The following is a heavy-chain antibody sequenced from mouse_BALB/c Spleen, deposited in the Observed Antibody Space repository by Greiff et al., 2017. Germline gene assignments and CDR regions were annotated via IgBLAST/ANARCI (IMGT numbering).Heavy chain of an antibody. CDR3: ARHGYYGYYYAMDY. J-gene: IGHJ4*01. CDR2: ISSGGGST. D-gene: IGHD1-1*01. Sequence: EVQRVESGGGLVKPGGSLKLSCAASGFAFSSYDMSWVRQTPEKRLEWVAYISSGGGSTYYPDTVKGRFTISRDNAKNTLYLQMSSLKSEDTAMYYCARHGYYGYYYAMDYWGQGTSGTVSS. CDR1: GFAFSSYD. V-gene: IGHV5-12-1*01.